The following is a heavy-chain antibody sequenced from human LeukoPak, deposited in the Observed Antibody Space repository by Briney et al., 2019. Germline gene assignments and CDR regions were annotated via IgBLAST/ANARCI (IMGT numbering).Heavy chain of an antibody. CDR2: IIPIFGTA. V-gene: IGHV1-69*05. Sequence: SVKVSCKASGGTFSSYAISWVRQAPGQGLEWTGGIIPIFGTANYAQKFQGRVTITTDESTSTAYMELSSLRSEDTAVYYCARSPPTVTTPRHFDYWGQGTLVTVSS. CDR3: ARSPPTVTTPRHFDY. D-gene: IGHD4-17*01. CDR1: GGTFSSYA. J-gene: IGHJ4*02.